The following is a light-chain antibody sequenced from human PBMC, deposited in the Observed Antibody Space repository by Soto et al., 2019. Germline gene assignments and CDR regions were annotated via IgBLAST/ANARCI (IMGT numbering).Light chain of an antibody. Sequence: QSVLTQPPSVSGAPGQRVTISCTGSSSNIVAGYNVHWYQQLPGTAPKLLIYGNSNRPSGVPDRFSGSKSGTSASLAITGLQAEDEAYYYFQSYDSSLSGSVFGGGTKLTFL. CDR2: GNS. V-gene: IGLV1-40*01. J-gene: IGLJ2*01. CDR3: QSYDSSLSGSV. CDR1: SSNIVAGYN.